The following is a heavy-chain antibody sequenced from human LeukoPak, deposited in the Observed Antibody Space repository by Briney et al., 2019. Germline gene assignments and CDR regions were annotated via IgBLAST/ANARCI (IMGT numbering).Heavy chain of an antibody. Sequence: GGSLRLSCAASGFAFSSYGMHWVRQAPGKGLEWVALIWYDGSNKYYADSVKGRFTISRDSSKNTLYLEMSSPRAEDTAVYFCARERTLYVSGSGYGMDVWGQGTTVTVSS. D-gene: IGHD3-10*01. J-gene: IGHJ6*02. CDR2: IWYDGSNK. V-gene: IGHV3-33*01. CDR3: ARERTLYVSGSGYGMDV. CDR1: GFAFSSYG.